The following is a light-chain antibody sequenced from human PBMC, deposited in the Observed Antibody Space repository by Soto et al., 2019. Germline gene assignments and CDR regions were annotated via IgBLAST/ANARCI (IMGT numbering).Light chain of an antibody. CDR1: QSVSSY. J-gene: IGKJ3*01. CDR3: QERTNWRFT. CDR2: DAS. Sequence: EIVLTQSPATLSLPPGERATLSCRASQSVSSYLAWFQQIPGQAPRLLIYDASNRATGIPTRFSGSGSGTDFTLTISSLEPEDFAIYYCQERTNWRFTFGPGTKVDVK. V-gene: IGKV3-11*01.